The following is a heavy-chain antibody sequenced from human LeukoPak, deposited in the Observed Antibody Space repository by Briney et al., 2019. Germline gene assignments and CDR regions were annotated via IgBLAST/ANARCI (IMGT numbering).Heavy chain of an antibody. J-gene: IGHJ4*02. D-gene: IGHD4-17*01. V-gene: IGHV3-48*03. Sequence: PGGSLRLSCAASGFTFSSYEMNWVRQAPGKGLEWVSYISSSGSTIYYADFVKGRFTISRDNAKNSLYLQMNSLRAEDTAVYYCARGGSYGDLFDYWGQGTLVTVSS. CDR3: ARGGSYGDLFDY. CDR1: GFTFSSYE. CDR2: ISSSGSTI.